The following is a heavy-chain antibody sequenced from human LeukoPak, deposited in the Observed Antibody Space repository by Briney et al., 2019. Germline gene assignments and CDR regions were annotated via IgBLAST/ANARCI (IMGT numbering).Heavy chain of an antibody. D-gene: IGHD5-12*01. Sequence: ASVKVSCKASGGTFSSYAISWVRQAPGQGLEWMGGIIPIFGTANYAQKFQGRVTITADKSTSTAYMELSSLRSEDTAVYYRAGGDIVAYYFDYWGQGTLVTVSS. CDR1: GGTFSSYA. V-gene: IGHV1-69*06. CDR3: AGGDIVAYYFDY. CDR2: IIPIFGTA. J-gene: IGHJ4*02.